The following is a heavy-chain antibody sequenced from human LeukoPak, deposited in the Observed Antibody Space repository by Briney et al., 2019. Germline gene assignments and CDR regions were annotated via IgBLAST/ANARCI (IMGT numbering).Heavy chain of an antibody. CDR2: IYYSGST. D-gene: IGHD3-22*01. CDR1: GGSISSGGYY. Sequence: ASQTLFLTCTVSGGSISSGGYYWSWIRQHPGKGLEWIGYIYYSGSTYYNPSLKSRVTISVDTSKNQFSLKLSSVTAADTAVYYCARFTGYDSSGYYSRGFDYWGQGTLVTVSS. V-gene: IGHV4-31*03. CDR3: ARFTGYDSSGYYSRGFDY. J-gene: IGHJ4*02.